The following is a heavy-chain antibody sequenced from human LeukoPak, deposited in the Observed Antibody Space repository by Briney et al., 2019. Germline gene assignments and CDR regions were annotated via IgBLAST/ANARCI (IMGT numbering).Heavy chain of an antibody. J-gene: IGHJ4*02. CDR1: GYTFTSYY. CDR3: AREKREYYYDSSGCLRA. V-gene: IGHV1-46*01. CDR2: INPSGGST. Sequence: GASVKVSCKASGYTFTSYYMHWVRQAPGQGLEWMGIINPSGGSTSYARKFQGRVTMTRDTSTSTVYMELSSLRSEDTAVYYCAREKREYYYDSSGCLRAWGQGTLVTVSS. D-gene: IGHD3-22*01.